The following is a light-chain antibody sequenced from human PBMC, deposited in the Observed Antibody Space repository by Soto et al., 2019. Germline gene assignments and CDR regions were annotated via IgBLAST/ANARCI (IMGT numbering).Light chain of an antibody. CDR3: CSYARTSTLL. Sequence: QSALTQPASLSGSPGQSITISCTGTSSDVGSYNLVSWFQQHPGKAPKLMIYEGTKRPSGVSNRFSGSKSGNTASLTISGLQAEDEDDYYCCSYARTSTLLFGGGTKVTVL. J-gene: IGLJ2*01. CDR2: EGT. CDR1: SSDVGSYNL. V-gene: IGLV2-23*01.